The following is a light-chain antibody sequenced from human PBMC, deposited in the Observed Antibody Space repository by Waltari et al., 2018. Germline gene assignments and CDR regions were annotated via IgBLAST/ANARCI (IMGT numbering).Light chain of an antibody. CDR2: KVS. CDR3: MQGTHWPLT. J-gene: IGKJ4*01. Sequence: DVVLTQSPLSLPVTLGQPASISCKSSQTLVHSDGNTYLAWFHQRPGQSPSRLIYKVSNRESGVPDRFSASGSGTDFTLKISRVEAEDVGVYYCMQGTHWPLTFGGGTKVEMK. CDR1: QTLVHSDGNTY. V-gene: IGKV2-30*02.